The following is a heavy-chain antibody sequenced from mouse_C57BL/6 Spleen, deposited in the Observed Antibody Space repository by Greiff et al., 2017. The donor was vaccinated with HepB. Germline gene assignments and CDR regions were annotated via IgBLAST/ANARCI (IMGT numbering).Heavy chain of an antibody. D-gene: IGHD2-3*01. CDR1: GFTFTDYY. CDR3: ARYIGYDGYFDY. V-gene: IGHV7-3*01. CDR2: IRNKANGYTT. Sequence: EVKVVESGGGLVQPGGSLILSCAASGFTFTDYYMSWVRQPPGKALEWLGFIRNKANGYTTEYSASVKGRFTISRDNSQSILYLQMNALRAEDSATYYCARYIGYDGYFDYWGQGTTLTVSS. J-gene: IGHJ2*01.